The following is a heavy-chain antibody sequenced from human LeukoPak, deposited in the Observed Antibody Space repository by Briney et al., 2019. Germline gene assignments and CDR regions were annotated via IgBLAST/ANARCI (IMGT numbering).Heavy chain of an antibody. J-gene: IGHJ4*02. Sequence: PGGSLRLSCAASGFTFTSYAMNWVRQAPGKGLEWVSVISGSGGSRDYADSVKGRFTISRDNSKNTLYLQMNSLRAEDTAVYYCARLDYSNDRYFDHWGQGTLVTVSS. CDR1: GFTFTSYA. CDR3: ARLDYSNDRYFDH. D-gene: IGHD4-11*01. CDR2: ISGSGGSR. V-gene: IGHV3-23*01.